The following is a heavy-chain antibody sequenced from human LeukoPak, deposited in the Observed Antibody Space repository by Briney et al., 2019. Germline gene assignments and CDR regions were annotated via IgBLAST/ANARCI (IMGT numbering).Heavy chain of an antibody. J-gene: IGHJ4*02. CDR3: AKGSAATRPYFFDF. D-gene: IGHD4-23*01. Sequence: KPGGSLRLSCAASGFTFSNYAMSWVRQAQGKGLEWVSAISGSGASTYYADSVKGRFTISRGNSENTLYLQMNSLRAEDTAVYYCAKGSAATRPYFFDFWGQGALVTVSS. CDR1: GFTFSNYA. V-gene: IGHV3-23*01. CDR2: ISGSGAST.